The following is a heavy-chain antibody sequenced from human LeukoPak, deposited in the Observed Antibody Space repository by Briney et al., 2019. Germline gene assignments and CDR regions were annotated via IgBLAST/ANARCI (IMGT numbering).Heavy chain of an antibody. CDR1: GFMFSTYG. J-gene: IGHJ6*02. CDR3: AKDGLAGRFDSSVPGIYDGLDV. CDR2: ISYDGKKK. Sequence: GRSLRLSCAASGFMFSTYGMHWVRQAPAKGREGLAVISYDGKKKYYGDSVRGRFTIARDNSKNTLHLQMNSLRREDTAMYYCAKDGLAGRFDSSVPGIYDGLDVWGQGTTVTVSS. D-gene: IGHD6-19*01. V-gene: IGHV3-30*18.